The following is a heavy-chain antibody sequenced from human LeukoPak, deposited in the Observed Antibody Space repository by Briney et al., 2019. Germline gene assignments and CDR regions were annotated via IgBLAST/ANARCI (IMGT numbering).Heavy chain of an antibody. V-gene: IGHV3-23*01. CDR3: AKAVYYDSSGLSPSDY. CDR1: GFTFSSYA. J-gene: IGHJ4*02. Sequence: PGGSLRLSCAASGFTFSSYAMSWVRQAPGKGLEWVSAISGSGGSTYYADSVKGRFTISRDNSKNTLYLQMNSLRAEDTAVYYCAKAVYYDSSGLSPSDYWGQGTLVTVSS. D-gene: IGHD3-22*01. CDR2: ISGSGGST.